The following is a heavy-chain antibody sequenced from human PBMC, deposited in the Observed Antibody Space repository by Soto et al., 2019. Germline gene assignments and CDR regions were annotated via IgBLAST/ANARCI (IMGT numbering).Heavy chain of an antibody. CDR2: IIPIFGTA. J-gene: IGHJ6*02. V-gene: IGHV1-69*12. CDR3: ARHVPPAGYYYGLDV. D-gene: IGHD2-2*01. CDR1: GGTFSSYA. Sequence: QVQLVQSGAEVKKPGSSVKVSCEASGGTFSSYAISWVRQAPGQGLEWMGGIIPIFGTANYAQKFQGRVTITADEPTSTAYMELSSLRSEDTAVYYCARHVPPAGYYYGLDVWGQGTTVTVSS.